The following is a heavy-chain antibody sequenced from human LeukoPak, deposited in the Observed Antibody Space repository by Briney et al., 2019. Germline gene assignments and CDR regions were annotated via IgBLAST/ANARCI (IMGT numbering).Heavy chain of an antibody. D-gene: IGHD4-23*01. V-gene: IGHV1-2*02. J-gene: IGHJ4*02. CDR3: ARAGTVVTHFDY. CDR1: GYTFTGYY. Sequence: ASVKVPCKASGYTFTGYYIHWVRQAPGQGLEWMGWINPNSGGTKYAQKFQGRVTMTRDTSISTAYMELSRLRSDDTAVYYCARAGTVVTHFDYWGQGTLVTVSS. CDR2: INPNSGGT.